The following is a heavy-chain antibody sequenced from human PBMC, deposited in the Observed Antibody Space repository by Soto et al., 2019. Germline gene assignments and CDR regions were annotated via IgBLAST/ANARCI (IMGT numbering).Heavy chain of an antibody. V-gene: IGHV6-1*01. D-gene: IGHD6-19*01. CDR2: TYDRSKWYN. CDR3: ARDQSIIAVACLYYYYGMDV. CDR1: GDSVSRNSAA. Sequence: PSQTLSLTCALSGDSVSRNSAAWNWIRQSPSRGLEWLGRTYDRSKWYNDYALSVKSRITINPDTSKNQFSLQLNSVTPEDTAVYYCARDQSIIAVACLYYYYGMDVWGQGTTVTVSS. J-gene: IGHJ6*02.